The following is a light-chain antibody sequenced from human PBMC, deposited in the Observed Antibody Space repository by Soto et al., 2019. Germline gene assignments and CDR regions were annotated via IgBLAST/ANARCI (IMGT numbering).Light chain of an antibody. J-gene: IGKJ4*01. CDR1: QDISNY. CDR3: QKYDNLSIT. V-gene: IGKV1-33*01. CDR2: DAS. Sequence: DIQMTQSPSSLSASVGDRVTITCQASQDISNYLNWYQQKPGKAPKLLLFDASNMETGVPSRFSGRGSGPDLTFTISSQQREDIATYYCQKYDNLSITFGGGTKVEIK.